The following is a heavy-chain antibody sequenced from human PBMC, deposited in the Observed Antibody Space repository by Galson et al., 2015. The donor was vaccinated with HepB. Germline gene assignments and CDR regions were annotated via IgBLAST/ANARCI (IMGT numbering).Heavy chain of an antibody. CDR2: ISSSSSYT. J-gene: IGHJ4*02. CDR1: GFTFSDYY. V-gene: IGHV3-11*06. CDR3: ARDLGDRVVVAATPYYFDY. Sequence: SLRLSCAASGFTFSDYYMSWIRQAPGKGLEWVSYISSSSSYTNYADSVKGRFTISRDNAKNSLYLQMNSLRAEDTAVYYCARDLGDRVVVAATPYYFDYWGQGTLVTVSS. D-gene: IGHD2-15*01.